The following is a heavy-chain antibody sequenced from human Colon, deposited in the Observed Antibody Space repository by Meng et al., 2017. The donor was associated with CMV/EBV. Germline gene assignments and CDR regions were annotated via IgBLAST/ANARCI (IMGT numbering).Heavy chain of an antibody. CDR1: GYSFTGHW. Sequence: GESLKISCKGSGYSFTGHWIAWVRQPPGKGLEWMGIIYPADSDTRYSPSFQGHVTISADKSISTAYLQGSSLKASDTAMYYCARGGLADFDYWGQGALVTVSS. CDR2: IYPADSDT. CDR3: ARGGLADFDY. D-gene: IGHD3-16*01. V-gene: IGHV5-51*01. J-gene: IGHJ4*02.